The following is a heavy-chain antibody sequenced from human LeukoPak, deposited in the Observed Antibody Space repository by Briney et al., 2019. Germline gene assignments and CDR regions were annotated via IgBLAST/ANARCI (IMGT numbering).Heavy chain of an antibody. CDR2: IRYDGSNK. V-gene: IGHV3-30*02. D-gene: IGHD6-6*01. Sequence: GGSLRLSCAASGFTFSSYGMHWVRQAPGKGLEWVAFIRYDGSNKYYADSVKGRFTISRDNSKNTLYLQMNSLRAEDAAVYYCAKDEGSSGPYYFDYWGQGTLVTVSS. J-gene: IGHJ4*02. CDR3: AKDEGSSGPYYFDY. CDR1: GFTFSSYG.